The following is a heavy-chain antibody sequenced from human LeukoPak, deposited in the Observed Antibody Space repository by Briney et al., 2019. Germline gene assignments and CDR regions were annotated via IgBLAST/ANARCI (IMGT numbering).Heavy chain of an antibody. Sequence: ASVKVSCKAFGYTFTGYYMHWVRQAPGQGLEWMGWINPNSGGTNYAQKFQGRVTMTRDTSISTAYMELSRLRSDDTAVYYCARVDGESIFGVVITVLGFDPWGQGTLVTVSS. CDR1: GYTFTGYY. CDR2: INPNSGGT. D-gene: IGHD3-3*01. CDR3: ARVDGESIFGVVITVLGFDP. J-gene: IGHJ5*02. V-gene: IGHV1-2*02.